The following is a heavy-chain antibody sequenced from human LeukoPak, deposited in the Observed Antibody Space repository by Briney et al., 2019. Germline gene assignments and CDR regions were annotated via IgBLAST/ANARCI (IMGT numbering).Heavy chain of an antibody. CDR3: ARVLRYCSGGNCYSGGLGYMDV. CDR2: ISGSGGNT. CDR1: GFTFSDHA. Sequence: GGSLRLSCAASGFTFSDHAMSWVRQAPGKGLEWVSAISGSGGNTDYADSVKGRFTISRDNAKNSLFLQMNSLRAEDTAVYYCARVLRYCSGGNCYSGGLGYMDVWGKGTTVTISS. V-gene: IGHV3-23*01. J-gene: IGHJ6*03. D-gene: IGHD2-15*01.